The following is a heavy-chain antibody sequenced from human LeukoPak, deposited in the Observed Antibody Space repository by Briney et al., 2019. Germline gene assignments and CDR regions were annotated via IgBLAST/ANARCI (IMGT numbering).Heavy chain of an antibody. Sequence: PGGSLRLSCAASGFTFSSYAMSWIRQAPGKGLDWVSAISGGGEDTYYPDSVKGRFTISRDNSKNTLYLQMSSLRDEDTAIYYCAKPRAMTTGVGRYFDLWGRGTLVTVSS. CDR1: GFTFSSYA. D-gene: IGHD1-1*01. J-gene: IGHJ2*01. CDR3: AKPRAMTTGVGRYFDL. V-gene: IGHV3-23*01. CDR2: ISGGGEDT.